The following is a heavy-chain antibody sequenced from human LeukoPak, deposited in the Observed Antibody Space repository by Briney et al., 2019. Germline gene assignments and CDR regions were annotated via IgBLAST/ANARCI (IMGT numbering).Heavy chain of an antibody. CDR1: GFTFSDYY. Sequence: KSGGSLRLSCAAYGFTFSDYYMSWIRQAPGKGLEWVSYISSSGSTIYYADSVKGRFTISRDNAKNSLYLQMNSLRAEDTAVYYCAREERDGYNYSWYFDLWGRGTLVTVSS. J-gene: IGHJ2*01. CDR3: AREERDGYNYSWYFDL. D-gene: IGHD5-24*01. V-gene: IGHV3-11*04. CDR2: ISSSGSTI.